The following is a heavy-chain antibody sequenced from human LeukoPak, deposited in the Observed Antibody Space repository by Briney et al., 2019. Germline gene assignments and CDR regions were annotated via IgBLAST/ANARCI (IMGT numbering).Heavy chain of an antibody. CDR3: AKGGYSGYDSGGYFDY. CDR2: ISDSGSST. V-gene: IGHV3-23*01. D-gene: IGHD5-12*01. J-gene: IGHJ4*02. CDR1: GFTFSSHA. Sequence: GGSLRLSCAASGFTFSSHAMSWVRQAPGKGLEWVSAISDSGSSTYYADSVKGRFTISRDNSKNTLYLQMNSLRAEDTAVYYCAKGGYSGYDSGGYFDYWGQGTLVTVSS.